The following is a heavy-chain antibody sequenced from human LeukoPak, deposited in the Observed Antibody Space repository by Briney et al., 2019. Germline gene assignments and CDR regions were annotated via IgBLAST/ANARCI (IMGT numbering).Heavy chain of an antibody. V-gene: IGHV4-59*08. CDR3: ARLPPAYDSSGENGGYFDY. D-gene: IGHD3-22*01. J-gene: IGHJ4*02. CDR2: IYYSGST. Sequence: KTSETLSLTCTVSGGSIISDYWSWIRQPPGKGLEWIGYIYYSGSTNYNPSLKSRVTISVDTSKNQFSLKLSSVTAADTAVYYCARLPPAYDSSGENGGYFDYWGQGTLVTVSS. CDR1: GGSIISDY.